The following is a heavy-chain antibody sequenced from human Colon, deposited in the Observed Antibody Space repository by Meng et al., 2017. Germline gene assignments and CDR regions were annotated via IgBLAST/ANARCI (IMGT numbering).Heavy chain of an antibody. Sequence: QGQMQQSGPGLVMPSETLSLTCNVSGVTVNSGSYYWNWSRQPPGKTLEWIGYIYSSGSTTSNPSLKSRVTISLDTPKNQFSLKLTSVTAADTAVYYCAREGPIAVAGYDYWGQGTLVTVSS. D-gene: IGHD6-19*01. CDR1: GVTVNSGSYY. V-gene: IGHV4-61*01. CDR3: AREGPIAVAGYDY. CDR2: IYSSGST. J-gene: IGHJ4*02.